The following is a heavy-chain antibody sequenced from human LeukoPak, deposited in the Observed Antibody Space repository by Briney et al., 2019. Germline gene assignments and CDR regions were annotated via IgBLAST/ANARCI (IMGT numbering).Heavy chain of an antibody. V-gene: IGHV1-69*13. CDR3: ARRILAYNWFGP. Sequence: GASVKVSFTASGDTFSDYAISWVRQAPGQGLEWMGGIIPNFGTPNYAQKFQGRVTITADESTSTGYMELSSLRSEDTAMYYCARRILAYNWFGPWGQGTLVTVSS. J-gene: IGHJ5*02. CDR1: GDTFSDYA. CDR2: IIPNFGTP. D-gene: IGHD2-15*01.